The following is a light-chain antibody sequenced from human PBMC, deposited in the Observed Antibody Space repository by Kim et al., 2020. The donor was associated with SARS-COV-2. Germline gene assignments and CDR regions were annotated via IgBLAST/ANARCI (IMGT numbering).Light chain of an antibody. Sequence: ASVGDRVTITCRASQGISNYLAWYQQKPGKVPKLLIYAAYALKSGVPSRFSGSGSGREFTLTISSLQPEDVATYYCQKYNSAPLTFGGGTKVDIK. CDR1: QGISNY. CDR3: QKYNSAPLT. V-gene: IGKV1-27*01. CDR2: AAY. J-gene: IGKJ4*01.